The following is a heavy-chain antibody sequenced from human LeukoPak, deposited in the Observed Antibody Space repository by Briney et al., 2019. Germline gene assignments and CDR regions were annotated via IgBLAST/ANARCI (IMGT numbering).Heavy chain of an antibody. CDR2: IYYSGST. D-gene: IGHD3-22*01. Sequence: MTSETLSLTCTVSGGSISSYYWSWIRQPPGKGLEWIGCIYYSGSTNYNPSLKSRVTISVDTSKNQFSLKLSSVTAADTAVYYCARDTPDTYYYDSSGYYVIYWGQGTLVTVSS. V-gene: IGHV4-59*01. CDR1: GGSISSYY. CDR3: ARDTPDTYYYDSSGYYVIY. J-gene: IGHJ4*02.